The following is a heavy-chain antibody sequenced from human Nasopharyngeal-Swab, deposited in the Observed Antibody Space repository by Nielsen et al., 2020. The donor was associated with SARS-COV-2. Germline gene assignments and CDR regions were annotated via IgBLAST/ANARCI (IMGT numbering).Heavy chain of an antibody. V-gene: IGHV4-34*01. J-gene: IGHJ6*02. CDR2: INHCGST. CDR3: ARVRPYYDILTGYYTKNGGYYGMDV. D-gene: IGHD3-9*01. Sequence: WIRQPPGKGLEWIGEINHCGSTNYNPSLKSRVTISVDTSKNQFSLKLSSVTAADTAVYYCARVRPYYDILTGYYTKNGGYYGMDVWGQGTTVTVSS.